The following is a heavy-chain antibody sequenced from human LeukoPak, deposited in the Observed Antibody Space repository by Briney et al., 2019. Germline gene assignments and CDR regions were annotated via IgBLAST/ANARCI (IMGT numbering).Heavy chain of an antibody. CDR2: IYPGDSDT. CDR3: ARRSDVVVPAAQPPDY. D-gene: IGHD2-2*01. CDR1: GYSFTSYW. Sequence: GESLKISCKGSGYSFTSYWIGWVRLMPGKGLEWMGIIYPGDSDTRYSPSFQGQVTISADKSISTAYLQWSSLKASDTAMYYCARRSDVVVPAAQPPDYWGQGTLVTVSS. V-gene: IGHV5-51*01. J-gene: IGHJ4*02.